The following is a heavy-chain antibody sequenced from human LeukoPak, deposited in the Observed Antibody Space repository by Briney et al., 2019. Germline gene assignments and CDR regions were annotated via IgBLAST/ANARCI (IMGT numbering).Heavy chain of an antibody. D-gene: IGHD3-22*01. CDR2: INHSGST. CDR1: GGSFSGYY. J-gene: IGHJ4*02. Sequence: SETLSLPCAVYGGSFSGYYWSWIRQPPGKGLEWIGEINHSGSTNYNPSLKSRVTISVDTSKNQFSLKLSSVTAADTAVYYCAIGLRYYYDSSGSRGRYFDYWGQGTLVTVSS. CDR3: AIGLRYYYDSSGSRGRYFDY. V-gene: IGHV4-34*01.